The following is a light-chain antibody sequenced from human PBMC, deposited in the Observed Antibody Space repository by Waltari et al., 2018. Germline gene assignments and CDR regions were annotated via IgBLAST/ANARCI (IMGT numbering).Light chain of an antibody. Sequence: DIQMTQSPSSLYASVGDSVTITCRASQGINNYLAWFQQKPGKAPKSLIYAASHLQRVVPSRFSGSGSGSEFTLSIGGLQPEDSATYYCQQYINKPFTFDQGTRLEI. CDR1: QGINNY. J-gene: IGKJ5*01. CDR2: AAS. CDR3: QQYINKPFT. V-gene: IGKV1-16*01.